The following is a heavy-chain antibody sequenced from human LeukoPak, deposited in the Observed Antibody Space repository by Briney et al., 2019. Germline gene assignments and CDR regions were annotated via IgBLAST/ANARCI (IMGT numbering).Heavy chain of an antibody. CDR3: AKDTPSYGDYGGYFDY. D-gene: IGHD4-17*01. CDR1: GFTFGSYG. Sequence: GGSLRLSCAASGFTFGSYGMHWVRQAPGKGLEWVAFIRYDGSNKYYADSVQGRFTLSRDNSKNTLYLQMNSLRAEDTAVYYCAKDTPSYGDYGGYFDYWGQGTLVTVSS. J-gene: IGHJ4*02. CDR2: IRYDGSNK. V-gene: IGHV3-30*02.